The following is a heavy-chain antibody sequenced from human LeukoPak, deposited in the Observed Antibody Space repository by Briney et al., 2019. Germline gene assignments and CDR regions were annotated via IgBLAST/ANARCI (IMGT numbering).Heavy chain of an antibody. CDR3: RYCSGGSCWTDY. CDR1: GGSFSGYY. V-gene: IGHV4-34*01. Sequence: TSETLSLTCAVYGGSFSGYYWSWIRQPPGKGLEWIGEINHSGSTNYNPSLKSRVTISVDTSKNQFSLKLSSVTAADTAVYYCRYCSGGSCWTDYWGQGTLVTVSS. D-gene: IGHD2-15*01. CDR2: INHSGST. J-gene: IGHJ4*02.